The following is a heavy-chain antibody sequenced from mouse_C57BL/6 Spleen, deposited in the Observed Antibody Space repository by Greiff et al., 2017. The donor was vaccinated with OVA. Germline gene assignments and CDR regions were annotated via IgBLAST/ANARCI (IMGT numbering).Heavy chain of an antibody. CDR3: ARGDYGSSYLSWYCDV. V-gene: IGHV5-12*01. Sequence: EVMLVESGGGLVQPGGSLKLSCAASGFTFSDYYMYWVRQTPEKRLEWVAYISNGGGSTYYPDTVKGRFTISRDNAKNTLYLQMSRLKSEDTAMYYCARGDYGSSYLSWYCDVWGTGTTVTVSS. J-gene: IGHJ1*03. D-gene: IGHD1-1*01. CDR2: ISNGGGST. CDR1: GFTFSDYY.